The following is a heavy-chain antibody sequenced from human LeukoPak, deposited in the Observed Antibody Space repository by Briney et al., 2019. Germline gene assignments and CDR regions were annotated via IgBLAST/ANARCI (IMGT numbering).Heavy chain of an antibody. CDR1: GFTFSSYG. Sequence: GGSLRLSCAASGFTFSSYGMSWVRQAPGKGLEWVSVISGSGGRTHYADSVKGRFTISRDNSKNTLYLQMNSLRAEDTAVYYCAKDRRAGSYDYWGQGTLVTVSS. CDR3: AKDRRAGSYDY. J-gene: IGHJ4*02. D-gene: IGHD3-10*01. V-gene: IGHV3-23*01. CDR2: ISGSGGRT.